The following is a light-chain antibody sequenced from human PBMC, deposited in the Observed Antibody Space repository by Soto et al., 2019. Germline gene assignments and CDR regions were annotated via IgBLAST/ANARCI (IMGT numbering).Light chain of an antibody. J-gene: IGKJ5*01. CDR3: QQYSNWPRT. V-gene: IGKV3-15*01. CDR2: GAS. CDR1: QSVSSK. Sequence: EIVMTQSPATLSVSPGERATLSCRASQSVSSKVVWYQQKPGQAPSLLIYGASTRATGVPARFSGSGSGTEFTLTISSLQSEDFAVYFCQQYSNWPRTFDQGTRLDIK.